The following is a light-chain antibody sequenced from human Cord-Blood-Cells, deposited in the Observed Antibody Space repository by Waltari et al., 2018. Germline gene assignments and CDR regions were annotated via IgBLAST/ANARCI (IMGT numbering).Light chain of an antibody. CDR1: SSDVGSYNL. Sequence: QSALTQPASVSGSPGQSITISCTGTSSDVGSYNLVSWYQQHPGKAPKLMIYEGSKRPSGVSNRVSGSKSGNTASLTISGLQAEDEADYYCCSYAGSITYVFGTGTKVTVL. CDR3: CSYAGSITYV. CDR2: EGS. V-gene: IGLV2-23*01. J-gene: IGLJ1*01.